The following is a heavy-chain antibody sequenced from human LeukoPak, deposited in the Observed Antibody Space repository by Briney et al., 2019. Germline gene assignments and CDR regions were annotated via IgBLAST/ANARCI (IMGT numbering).Heavy chain of an antibody. CDR1: GGSISSYY. CDR3: ARGGEMATIGDFDY. CDR2: IYYSGST. J-gene: IGHJ4*02. D-gene: IGHD5-24*01. Sequence: SETLSLTCTVSGGSISSYYWSWIRQPPGKGLEWIGYIYYSGSTNYNPSLKSRVTISVDTSKNQFSLKLSSVTAADTAVYYCARGGEMATIGDFDYWGQGTLVTVSS. V-gene: IGHV4-59*01.